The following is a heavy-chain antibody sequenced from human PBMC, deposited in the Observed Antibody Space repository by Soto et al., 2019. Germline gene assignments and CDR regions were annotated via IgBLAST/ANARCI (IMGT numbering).Heavy chain of an antibody. CDR3: ASSFDYYDSSGYYSYAFDI. D-gene: IGHD3-22*01. CDR2: INPNSGGT. CDR1: GYTFTGYY. J-gene: IGHJ3*02. V-gene: IGHV1-2*02. Sequence: GASVKVSCKASGYTFTGYYMHWVLQAPGQGLEWMGWINPNSGGTNYAQKFQGRVTMTRDTSISTAYMELSRLRSDDTAVYYCASSFDYYDSSGYYSYAFDIWGQGTMVTVSS.